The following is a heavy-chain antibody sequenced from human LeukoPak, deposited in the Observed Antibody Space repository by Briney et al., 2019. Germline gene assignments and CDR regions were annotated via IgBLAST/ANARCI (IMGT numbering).Heavy chain of an antibody. CDR3: ARHATSSTSGPPYDY. D-gene: IGHD5-24*01. V-gene: IGHV4-34*01. Sequence: PSETLSLTCAVYGGSFSGYYWTWIRQSPGKGLEWIGEINQSGRTNHNPSLKSRVTISVDTSKNQFSLKMSSVTAADTAVYYCARHATSSTSGPPYDYWGQGTLVTVSS. CDR1: GGSFSGYY. CDR2: INQSGRT. J-gene: IGHJ4*02.